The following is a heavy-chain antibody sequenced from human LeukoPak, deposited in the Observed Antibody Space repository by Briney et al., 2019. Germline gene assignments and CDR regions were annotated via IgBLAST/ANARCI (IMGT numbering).Heavy chain of an antibody. J-gene: IGHJ4*02. CDR2: ISYDGSNK. D-gene: IGHD3-22*01. V-gene: IGHV3-30-3*01. Sequence: GGSLRVSCAASGFTFSSYAMHWVRQAPGTGPEWVTLISYDGSNKYYADSVKGRFTISRDNSKNTLYLQMNSLRAEDTAVYYCATGTSEYYYDSSGPYWGQGTLVTVSS. CDR1: GFTFSSYA. CDR3: ATGTSEYYYDSSGPY.